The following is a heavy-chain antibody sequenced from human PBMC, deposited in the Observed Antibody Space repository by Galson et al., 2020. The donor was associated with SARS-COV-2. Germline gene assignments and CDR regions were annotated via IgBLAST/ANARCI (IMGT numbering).Heavy chain of an antibody. D-gene: IGHD6-6*01. Sequence: SETLSLTCAVYGGSFSGYYWSWIRQPPGKGLEWIGEINHSGSTNYNPSLKSRVTISVDTSKNQFSLKLSSVTAADTAVYYCARASSATPVDPWGQGTLVTVSS. J-gene: IGHJ5*02. CDR1: GGSFSGYY. CDR3: ARASSATPVDP. V-gene: IGHV4-34*01. CDR2: INHSGST.